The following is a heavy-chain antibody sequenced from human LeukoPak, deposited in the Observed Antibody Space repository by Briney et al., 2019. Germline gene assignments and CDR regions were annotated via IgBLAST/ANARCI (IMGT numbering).Heavy chain of an antibody. CDR1: GFTFSRYS. CDR2: ISSSSDTI. Sequence: GGSLRLSCAASGFTFSRYSMSWVRQAPGKGLVWLSYISSSSDTIYYADSVKGRFAISRDNAKNSLYLQMNSLRAEDTAVYYCARGGGYYDFWSGYYQDYYFDYWGQGTLVTVSS. V-gene: IGHV3-48*01. J-gene: IGHJ4*02. D-gene: IGHD3-3*01. CDR3: ARGGGYYDFWSGYYQDYYFDY.